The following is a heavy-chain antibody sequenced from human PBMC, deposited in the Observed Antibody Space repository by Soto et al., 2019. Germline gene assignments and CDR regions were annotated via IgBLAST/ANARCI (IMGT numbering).Heavy chain of an antibody. CDR1: GFTFSSYW. J-gene: IGHJ6*02. CDR2: INSDGSST. Sequence: GGSLRLSCAASGFTFSSYWMHWVRQAPGKGLVWVSRINSDGSSTSYADSVKGRFTISRDNAKNTLYLQMSSLGAEDTAVYYCARAKPKLAASDVWGQGTTVTVPS. V-gene: IGHV3-74*01. CDR3: ARAKPKLAASDV. D-gene: IGHD6-6*01.